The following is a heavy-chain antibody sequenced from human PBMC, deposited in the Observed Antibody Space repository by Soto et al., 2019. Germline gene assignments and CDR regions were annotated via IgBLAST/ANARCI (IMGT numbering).Heavy chain of an antibody. CDR2: ISYTGDT. CDR1: GDSVSSDRYF. J-gene: IGHJ4*02. Sequence: SETLSLTCSVSGDSVSSDRYFWTWIRQPPGKGLEWIAYISYTGDTNYNPSLKSRVTISVDTSKNQFSLKLSSVTAADTAVYYCASLSGSRDYWGQGTLVTVSS. V-gene: IGHV4-61*01. CDR3: ASLSGSRDY. D-gene: IGHD1-26*01.